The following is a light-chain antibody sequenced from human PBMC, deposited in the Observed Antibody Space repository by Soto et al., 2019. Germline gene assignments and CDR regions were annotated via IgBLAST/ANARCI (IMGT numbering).Light chain of an antibody. J-gene: IGLJ2*01. CDR1: SSNIGNNY. Sequence: QSALTQPPSVSTAPGQKVTIACYGSSSNIGNNYVFWYQQLPGTAPKLLIYDNDKRPSGIPDRFSGSKSGTSATLGITGLQTGDEADYYCATWDRSLSVRVFGGETKVTVL. V-gene: IGLV1-51*01. CDR2: DND. CDR3: ATWDRSLSVRV.